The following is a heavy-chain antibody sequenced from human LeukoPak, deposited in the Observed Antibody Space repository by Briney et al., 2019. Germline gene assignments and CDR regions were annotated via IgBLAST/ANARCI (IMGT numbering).Heavy chain of an antibody. CDR1: GGSISSYY. J-gene: IGHJ4*02. D-gene: IGHD6-13*01. CDR3: ARGVYIAAAQYGY. CDR2: IYSSGST. V-gene: IGHV4-59*01. Sequence: SETLSLTCTVSGGSISSYYWTWIRQPPGKGLEWIGFIYSSGSTNYNPSLKSRVTISVDTSKNQFSLKLSSVTAADTAVYYCARGVYIAAAQYGYWGQGTLVTVSS.